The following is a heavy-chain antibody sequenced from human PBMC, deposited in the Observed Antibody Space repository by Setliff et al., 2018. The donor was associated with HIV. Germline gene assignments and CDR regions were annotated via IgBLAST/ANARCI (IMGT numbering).Heavy chain of an antibody. D-gene: IGHD2-2*01. CDR1: GYTFISYA. J-gene: IGHJ6*03. CDR3: ATSSRIYYYSYMDV. CDR2: ITTYNGNT. V-gene: IGHV1-18*01. Sequence: ASVKVSCKASGYTFISYAISWVRQAPGQGLEWMGWITTYNGNTNYAQKFQGRVTMTTDTSTSTAYMELRTLRSDDTAVYYCATSSRIYYYSYMDVWGKGTTVTVSS.